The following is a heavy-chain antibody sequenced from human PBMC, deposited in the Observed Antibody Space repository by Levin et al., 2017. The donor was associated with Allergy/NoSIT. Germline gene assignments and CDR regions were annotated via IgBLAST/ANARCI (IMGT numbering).Heavy chain of an antibody. V-gene: IGHV3-23*01. CDR3: ARGHNNLYYIDSFGD. D-gene: IGHD3-22*01. CDR1: GFIFNSYA. Sequence: GGSLRLSCAASGFIFNSYAMSWVRQAPGEGLEWVSSISEHGRVTYYTDSVKGRFTISRDDSKSTLFLEMSGLRAEDTAVYFCARGHNNLYYIDSFGDWGQGTMVTVSS. CDR2: ISEHGRVT. J-gene: IGHJ3*01.